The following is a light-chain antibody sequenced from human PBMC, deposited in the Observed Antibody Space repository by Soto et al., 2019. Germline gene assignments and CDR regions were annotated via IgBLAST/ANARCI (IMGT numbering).Light chain of an antibody. CDR3: QQYVSSPLT. CDR2: GAS. Sequence: EIVLTQSPATLSLSPGERATLSCRASQSVSSYLTWYQQKPGQAPRLLIYGASTRATGIPARFSGSGSGTDFTLTISRLEPEDFAVYYCQQYVSSPLTFGGGTKVDIK. V-gene: IGKV3-20*01. CDR1: QSVSSY. J-gene: IGKJ4*01.